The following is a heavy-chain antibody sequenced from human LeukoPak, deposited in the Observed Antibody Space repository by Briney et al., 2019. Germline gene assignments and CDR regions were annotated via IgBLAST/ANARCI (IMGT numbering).Heavy chain of an antibody. J-gene: IGHJ5*02. CDR1: GGSISSGDYY. CDR3: ARELVDTANWFDP. Sequence: PSQTLSLTCTVSGGSISSGDYYWSWIRQPPGKGLEWIGYIYYSGSTYYNPSLKSRVTISVDTSKNQFSLKLSSVTAADTAVYYCARELVDTANWFDPWGQGTLVTVSS. CDR2: IYYSGST. D-gene: IGHD5-18*01. V-gene: IGHV4-30-4*01.